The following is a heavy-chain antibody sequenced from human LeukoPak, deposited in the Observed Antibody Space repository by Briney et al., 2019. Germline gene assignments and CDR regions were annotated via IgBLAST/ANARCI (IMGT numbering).Heavy chain of an antibody. CDR3: ARDHRDSSGWYEYYDSSGYFAALDY. J-gene: IGHJ4*02. Sequence: SVKASCKASGGTFSSYAISWVRQAPGQGLEWMGGIIPIFGTANYAQKFQGRVTITADESTSTAYMELSSLRSEDTAVYYCARDHRDSSGWYEYYDSSGYFAALDYWGQGTLVTVSS. V-gene: IGHV1-69*13. CDR2: IIPIFGTA. CDR1: GGTFSSYA. D-gene: IGHD3-22*01.